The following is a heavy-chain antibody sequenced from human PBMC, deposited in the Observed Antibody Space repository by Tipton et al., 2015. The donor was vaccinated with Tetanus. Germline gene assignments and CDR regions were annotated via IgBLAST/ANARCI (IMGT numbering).Heavy chain of an antibody. CDR2: IYFEGCT. Sequence: TLSLTCTVSGGSISDKKYYWGWIRQPPGKGLEWIASIYFEGCTYYSPSLESRVTIAVDTSQNVFSLRLTSVTAGDTAVYYCARHLYGYWFDPWGQGALVTVSS. D-gene: IGHD3-10*01. CDR3: ARHLYGYWFDP. CDR1: GGSISDKKYY. V-gene: IGHV4-39*02. J-gene: IGHJ5*02.